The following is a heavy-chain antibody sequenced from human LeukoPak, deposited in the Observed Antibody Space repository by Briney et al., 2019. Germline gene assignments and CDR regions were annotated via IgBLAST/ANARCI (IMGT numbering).Heavy chain of an antibody. V-gene: IGHV4-59*08. Sequence: PSETLSLTCTVSGGSISSYYRSWIRQPPGKGLEWIGYIYYSGSTNYNPSLKSRVTISVDTSKNQFSLKLSSVTAADTAVYYCARLLDCSSTSCYRYYYYYGMDVWGQGTTVTVSS. CDR1: GGSISSYY. CDR2: IYYSGST. D-gene: IGHD2-2*02. J-gene: IGHJ6*02. CDR3: ARLLDCSSTSCYRYYYYYGMDV.